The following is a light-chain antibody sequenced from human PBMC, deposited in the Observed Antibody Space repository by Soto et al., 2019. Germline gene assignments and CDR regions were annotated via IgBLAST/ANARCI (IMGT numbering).Light chain of an antibody. V-gene: IGKV3-15*01. CDR2: GAS. CDR1: QTVARN. Sequence: EIMMTQSPATLSVSPGERATLSCRASQTVARNLAWYQQKPGQAPRLLIHGASTKATGVSATFSASGSGTEFNLTISSLQSEDFAVYYCQQYHNWPPQYTFGQGTKLQIK. J-gene: IGKJ2*01. CDR3: QQYHNWPPQYT.